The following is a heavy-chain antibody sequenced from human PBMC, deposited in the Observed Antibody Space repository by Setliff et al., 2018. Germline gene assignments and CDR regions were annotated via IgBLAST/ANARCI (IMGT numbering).Heavy chain of an antibody. V-gene: IGHV1-69*05. CDR2: TIPMFGST. CDR1: GGTFSSYG. D-gene: IGHD6-19*01. CDR3: ARDVGIAVAGTHCQH. Sequence: SVKVSCKASGGTFSSYGVSWVRQAPGQGLEWMGGTIPMFGSTNYAQKFQGRVTMTTDTSTSTAYMELRSLRSDDTAVYYCARDVGIAVAGTHCQHWGQGTLVTSPQ. J-gene: IGHJ1*01.